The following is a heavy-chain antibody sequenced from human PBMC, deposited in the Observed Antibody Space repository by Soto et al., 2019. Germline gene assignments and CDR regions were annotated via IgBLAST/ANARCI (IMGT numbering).Heavy chain of an antibody. J-gene: IGHJ5*02. Sequence: QVQLVQSGAEVKKPGASVKVSCKASGYTFTSYGISWVRQASGQGLEWMGWISAYNGNTKYAQKLQGRVTMTTDTSTSTAYMELRSLRSDDTAVYYCARDEAYKWNDGGWFDPSGQGTLVTVSS. CDR3: ARDEAYKWNDGGWFDP. V-gene: IGHV1-18*01. D-gene: IGHD1-1*01. CDR2: ISAYNGNT. CDR1: GYTFTSYG.